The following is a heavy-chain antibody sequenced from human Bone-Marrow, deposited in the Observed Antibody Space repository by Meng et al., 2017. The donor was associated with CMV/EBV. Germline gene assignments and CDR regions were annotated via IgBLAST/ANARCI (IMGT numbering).Heavy chain of an antibody. Sequence: SETLSLTCTVSGYSISSGYYWGWIRQPPGKELEWIGSIYHSGSTYYNPSLKSRVTISVDTSKNQFSLKLSSVTAADTAVYYCARDDRVVPGRYYGMDVWGQGTTVTVSS. V-gene: IGHV4-38-2*02. D-gene: IGHD2-2*01. J-gene: IGHJ6*02. CDR2: IYHSGST. CDR3: ARDDRVVPGRYYGMDV. CDR1: GYSISSGYY.